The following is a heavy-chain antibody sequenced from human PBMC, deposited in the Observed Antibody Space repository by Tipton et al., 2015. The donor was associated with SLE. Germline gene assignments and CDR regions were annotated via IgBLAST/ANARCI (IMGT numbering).Heavy chain of an antibody. V-gene: IGHV4-59*01. J-gene: IGHJ4*02. D-gene: IGHD1-1*01. CDR2: IYYSGST. Sequence: TLSLTCTVSGGSISSYHWNWIRQPPGKGLEWIGYIYYSGSTNYNPSLKSRVTISVNTSKNQFSLKLSSVTAADTAVYYCARSWNDAPPDLGYWGQGTLVTVSS. CDR3: ARSWNDAPPDLGY. CDR1: GGSISSYH.